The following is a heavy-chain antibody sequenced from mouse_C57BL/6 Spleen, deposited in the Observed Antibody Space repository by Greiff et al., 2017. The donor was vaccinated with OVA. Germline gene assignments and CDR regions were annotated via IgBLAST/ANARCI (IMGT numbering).Heavy chain of an antibody. Sequence: EVKLVESGGGLVQPKGSLKLSCAASGFSFNTYAMNWVRQAPGKGLEWVARIRSKSNNYATYYADSVKDRFTISRDDSESMLYLQMNNLKTEDTAMYDCVSPIYYDYDGDAMDYWGQGTSVTVSS. CDR1: GFSFNTYA. CDR2: IRSKSNNYAT. V-gene: IGHV10-1*01. CDR3: VSPIYYDYDGDAMDY. J-gene: IGHJ4*01. D-gene: IGHD2-4*01.